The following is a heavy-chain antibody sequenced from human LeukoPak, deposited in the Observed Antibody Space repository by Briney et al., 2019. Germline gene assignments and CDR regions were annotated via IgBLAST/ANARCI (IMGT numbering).Heavy chain of an antibody. CDR3: RIRGYSYVLDY. J-gene: IGHJ4*02. Sequence: SETLSLTCTVSGGSMSSSNYYWGWIRQPPGKGLEWIGSMYYSGSTNYNPSLKSRVTISEDKSKNQFSLKLTSVTAADTAVYYCRIRGYSYVLDYWGQGTLVTVS. CDR1: GGSMSSSNYY. V-gene: IGHV4-39*07. CDR2: MYYSGST. D-gene: IGHD5-18*01.